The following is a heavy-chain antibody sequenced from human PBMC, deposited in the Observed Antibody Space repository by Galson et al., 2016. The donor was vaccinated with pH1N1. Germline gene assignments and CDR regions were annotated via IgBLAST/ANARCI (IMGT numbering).Heavy chain of an antibody. CDR3: ARMRYGDYSDWFDP. J-gene: IGHJ5*02. Sequence: PALVKPTQTLTLTCTFSGFSLSTSGMCVGWIRQPPGKALEWLALIDWDDDKYYSTSLKTRLTISKDTSKNQVVLTMTNMDPVGTATYYCARMRYGDYSDWFDPWGQGTLVTVSS. D-gene: IGHD4-17*01. CDR1: GFSLSTSGMC. CDR2: IDWDDDK. V-gene: IGHV2-70*01.